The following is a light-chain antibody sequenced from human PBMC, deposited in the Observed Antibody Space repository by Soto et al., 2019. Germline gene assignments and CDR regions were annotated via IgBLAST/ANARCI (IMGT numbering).Light chain of an antibody. CDR3: SSYTSSNPCV. J-gene: IGLJ3*02. V-gene: IGLV2-14*01. CDR1: SSDVGGYNY. Sequence: QSALTQPASVSGSPGQSITISCTGTSSDVGGYNYVSWYQQHPGKAPKVMIYEVSNRPSGVSNRFSGSKSGNTASLTISGLQAEDEADYYCSSYTSSNPCVFGVGTKVTVL. CDR2: EVS.